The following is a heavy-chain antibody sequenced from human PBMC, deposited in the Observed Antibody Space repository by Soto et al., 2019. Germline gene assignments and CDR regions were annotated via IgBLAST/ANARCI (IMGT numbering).Heavy chain of an antibody. V-gene: IGHV3-53*01. D-gene: IGHD3-3*01. Sequence: PGGSLRLSCAASGFTVSSNYMSWVRQAPGKGLEWVSVIYIGGSTYYADSVKGRFTISRDNSKNTLYLQMNSLRAEDTAVYYCARDRITIFGVVRGDYYGMDVWGQGTTVTVSS. J-gene: IGHJ6*02. CDR2: IYIGGST. CDR3: ARDRITIFGVVRGDYYGMDV. CDR1: GFTVSSNY.